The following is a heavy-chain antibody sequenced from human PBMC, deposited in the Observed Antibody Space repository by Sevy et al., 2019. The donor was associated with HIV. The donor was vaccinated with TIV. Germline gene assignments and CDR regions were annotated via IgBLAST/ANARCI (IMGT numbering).Heavy chain of an antibody. V-gene: IGHV5-51*01. D-gene: IGHD1-26*01. J-gene: IGHJ3*02. CDR2: IYPGDSDT. Sequence: GESLKISCTGSGYSFTTYWNGWVRQMPGKGLEWMGIIYPGDSDTRYSPSFQGQVTISADKSTSTAYLQWSSLKASDTAIYYCARPRIVGASHDAFDIWGQGTVVTVSS. CDR1: GYSFTTYW. CDR3: ARPRIVGASHDAFDI.